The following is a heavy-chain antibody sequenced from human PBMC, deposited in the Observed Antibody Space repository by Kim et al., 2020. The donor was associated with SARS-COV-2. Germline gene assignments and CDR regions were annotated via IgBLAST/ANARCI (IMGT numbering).Heavy chain of an antibody. V-gene: IGHV3-23*01. CDR2: ISGSGGST. J-gene: IGHJ4*02. Sequence: GGSLRLSCAASGFTFSSYAMSWVRQAPGKGLEWVSAISGSGGSTYYADSVKGRFTISRDNSKNTLYLQMNSLRAEDTAVYYCAKGYYYDSSGYKPRGPIDYWGQGTLVTVSS. CDR1: GFTFSSYA. D-gene: IGHD3-22*01. CDR3: AKGYYYDSSGYKPRGPIDY.